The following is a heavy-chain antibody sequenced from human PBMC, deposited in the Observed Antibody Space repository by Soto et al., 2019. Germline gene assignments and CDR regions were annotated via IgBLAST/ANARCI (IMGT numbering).Heavy chain of an antibody. D-gene: IGHD4-17*01. CDR1: GFTFSSYS. J-gene: IGHJ4*02. V-gene: IGHV3-48*01. CDR3: ARGLSYGDYLLSRFDY. CDR2: ISSSSSTI. Sequence: PGGSLRLSCAASGFTFSSYSMNWVRQAPGKGLEWVSYISSSSSTIYYADSVKGRFTISRDNAKNSLYLQMNSLRAEDTAVYYCARGLSYGDYLLSRFDYWGQGTLVTVSS.